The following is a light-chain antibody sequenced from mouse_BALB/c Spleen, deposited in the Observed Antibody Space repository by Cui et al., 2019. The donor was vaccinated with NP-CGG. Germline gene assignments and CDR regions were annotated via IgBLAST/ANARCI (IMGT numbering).Light chain of an antibody. V-gene: IGLV1*01. CDR3: ALWYSNHWV. J-gene: IGLJ1*01. CDR2: STN. Sequence: QAVVPQESALTTSPGETVTLTCRSSTGAVTTSNYANWVQEKPDHLFTGLIDSTNNRAPGVPARFSGSLIGDKAARTITGAQTEDEAIYFCALWYSNHWVFGGGTKLTVL. CDR1: TGAVTTSNY.